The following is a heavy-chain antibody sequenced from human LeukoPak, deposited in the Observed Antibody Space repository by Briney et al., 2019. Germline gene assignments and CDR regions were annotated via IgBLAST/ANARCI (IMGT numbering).Heavy chain of an antibody. Sequence: PGGSLRLSCAASGFTFSSYEMNWVRQAPGRGLEWVSYISTSGSTRYYADSVKGRFTISRDNAKNSLYLQTNSLRAEDTSVYYCVREDFDWFVTWGQGTLVTVSS. CDR1: GFTFSSYE. J-gene: IGHJ5*02. CDR2: ISTSGSTR. D-gene: IGHD3-3*01. V-gene: IGHV3-48*03. CDR3: VREDFDWFVT.